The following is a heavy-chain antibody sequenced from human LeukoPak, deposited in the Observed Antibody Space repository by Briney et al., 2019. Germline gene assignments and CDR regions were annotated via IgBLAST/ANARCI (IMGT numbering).Heavy chain of an antibody. CDR3: ARGTTAGYSSSWYSWFVP. V-gene: IGHV4-34*01. Sequence: SETLSLTCAVYGGSFSGYYWSWIRQPPGKGLEWIGEINHSGSTNYKPSLKSRVTISVDTSKNQFSLKLSSVTAADTAVYYCARGTTAGYSSSWYSWFVPWGQGTLVTVSS. CDR2: INHSGST. D-gene: IGHD6-13*01. J-gene: IGHJ5*02. CDR1: GGSFSGYY.